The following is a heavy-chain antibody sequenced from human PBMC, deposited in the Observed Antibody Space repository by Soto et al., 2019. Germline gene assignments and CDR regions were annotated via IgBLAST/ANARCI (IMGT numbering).Heavy chain of an antibody. CDR2: ISNGDETT. J-gene: IGHJ4*02. V-gene: IGHV3-11*01. Sequence: QVQLVESGGGLVEPGGSLRLSCAASGFIFTDYSMTWIRQAPGKGLEWVSYISNGDETTQYGDSVKGRFTVSRDNAKKVLFLQMSSLRVDDTAVYYCAKESGGERYAAYFDLWGQGTLVTVSA. D-gene: IGHD2-21*01. CDR1: GFIFTDYS. CDR3: AKESGGERYAAYFDL.